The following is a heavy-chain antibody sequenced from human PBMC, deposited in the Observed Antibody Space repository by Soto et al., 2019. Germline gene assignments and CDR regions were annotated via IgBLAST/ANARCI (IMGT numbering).Heavy chain of an antibody. Sequence: GGSLRLSCAASKFSFSSYWMHWVRQVPGKGPAWVSRINHDGSKTEYADSVKGRFTISRDNTKNTLYLQMNSLRVEDTAMYYCVREPWGFSGTWYDYWGQGTLVTVSS. CDR3: VREPWGFSGTWYDY. J-gene: IGHJ4*02. V-gene: IGHV3-74*01. CDR2: INHDGSKT. D-gene: IGHD6-13*01. CDR1: KFSFSSYW.